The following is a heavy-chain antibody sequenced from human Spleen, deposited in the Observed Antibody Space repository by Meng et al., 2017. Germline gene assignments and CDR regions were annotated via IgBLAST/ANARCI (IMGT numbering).Heavy chain of an antibody. J-gene: IGHJ4*02. CDR3: ASLTGSYYSDS. CDR1: GCCGSSSSCY. CDR2: MYYSGST. Sequence: QLQRPGPGLVRAKASLSLSCTFSGCCGSSSSCYCCWIRHRPRTGQGLVWYMYYSGSTNSNHSPKGRVTITMDASKNQFHLKLSLVTAADTAVYYYASLTGSYYSDSWGQGTLVTVSS. V-gene: IGHV4-61*01. D-gene: IGHD1-26*01.